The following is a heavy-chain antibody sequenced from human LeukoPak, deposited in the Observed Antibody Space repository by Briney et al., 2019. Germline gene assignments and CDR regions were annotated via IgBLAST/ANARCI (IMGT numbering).Heavy chain of an antibody. CDR2: IYYSGNT. Sequence: KPSETLSLTCTVSGGSISSYYWSWIRQPPGKGLEWIGYIYYSGNTNYNPSLKSRVTISVDTSKNQFSLKLGSVTAADTAMYYCARDKGEYYDSSGYLDYWGQGTLVTVSS. CDR3: ARDKGEYYDSSGYLDY. D-gene: IGHD3-22*01. CDR1: GGSISSYY. V-gene: IGHV4-59*01. J-gene: IGHJ4*02.